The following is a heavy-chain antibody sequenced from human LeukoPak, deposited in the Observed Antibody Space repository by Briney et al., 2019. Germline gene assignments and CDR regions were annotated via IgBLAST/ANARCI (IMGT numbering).Heavy chain of an antibody. Sequence: SETLSLTCAVSGGSISSGGYSWSWIRQPPGKGLEWIGYIYYSGSTNYNPSLKSRVTISVDTSKNQFSLKLSSVTAADTAVYYCARDPDYYDSSGRAFDIWGQGTMVTVSS. V-gene: IGHV4-61*08. CDR2: IYYSGST. CDR3: ARDPDYYDSSGRAFDI. D-gene: IGHD3-22*01. CDR1: GGSISSGGYS. J-gene: IGHJ3*02.